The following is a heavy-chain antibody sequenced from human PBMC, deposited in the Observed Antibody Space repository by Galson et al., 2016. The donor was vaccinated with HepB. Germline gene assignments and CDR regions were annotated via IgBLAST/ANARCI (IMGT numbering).Heavy chain of an antibody. D-gene: IGHD5-24*01. CDR3: ARAPLEMATIQRGYFDY. CDR1: GFSVSSNY. CDR2: LYSGGST. Sequence: SLRLSCAASGFSVSSNYMSWVRQAPGKGLEWVSVLYSGGSTYYADSVKGRFTISRDNSKNTLYLQMNSLRAEDTAVYYCARAPLEMATIQRGYFDYWGQGALVTVSA. J-gene: IGHJ4*02. V-gene: IGHV3-53*05.